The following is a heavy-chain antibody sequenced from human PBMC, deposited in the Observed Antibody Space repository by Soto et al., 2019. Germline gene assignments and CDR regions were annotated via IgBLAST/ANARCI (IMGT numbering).Heavy chain of an antibody. CDR2: IYYSGST. V-gene: IGHV4-39*01. CDR3: ARPVDQVAAAGIIWFDP. CDR1: GGSISSSSYY. D-gene: IGHD6-13*01. Sequence: PSETLSLTCTVSGGSISSSSYYWGWIRQPPGKGLEWIGSIYYSGSTYYNPSLKSRVTISVDTSKNQFSLKLSSVTAADTAAYYCARPVDQVAAAGIIWFDPWGQGTLVTVSS. J-gene: IGHJ5*02.